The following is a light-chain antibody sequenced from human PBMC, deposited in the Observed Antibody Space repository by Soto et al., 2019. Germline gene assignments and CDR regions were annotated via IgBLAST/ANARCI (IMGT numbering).Light chain of an antibody. CDR2: GAS. Sequence: EIVLTQSPDTLSLSPGERATLSCRASQSVSTNSLAWYQQRPGQAPRPLIYGASSRATGTPDRFSGSGSGTDFTLIISRLETEDFAVYYCQQYGSSVLTFGGGTKVDIK. V-gene: IGKV3-20*01. J-gene: IGKJ4*01. CDR3: QQYGSSVLT. CDR1: QSVSTNS.